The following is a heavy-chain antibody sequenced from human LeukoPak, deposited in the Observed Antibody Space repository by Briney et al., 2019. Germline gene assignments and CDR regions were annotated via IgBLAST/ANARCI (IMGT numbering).Heavy chain of an antibody. CDR2: MNPNSGNT. D-gene: IGHD7-27*01. V-gene: IGHV1-8*01. CDR3: ARVPNWGYYYYGMDV. CDR1: GYTFTSYD. Sequence: ASVKVSCKASGYTFTSYDINWVRQATGQGLEWMGWMNPNSGNTGYTQKFQGRVTMTRNTSISTAYMELSSLRSEDTAVYYCARVPNWGYYYYGMDVWGQGTTVTVSS. J-gene: IGHJ6*02.